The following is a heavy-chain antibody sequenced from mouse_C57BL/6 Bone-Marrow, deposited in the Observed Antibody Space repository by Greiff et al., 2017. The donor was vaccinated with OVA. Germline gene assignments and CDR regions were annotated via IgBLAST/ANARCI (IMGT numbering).Heavy chain of an antibody. CDR1: GYTFTSYW. V-gene: IGHV1-64*01. Sequence: QVQLQQSGAELVKPGASVKLSCKASGYTFTSYWMHWVKQRPGQGLEWIGMIHPNSGSTNYNEKFKSKATLTVDKSSSTAYMQLSSLTSEDSAVYYCATYYYGSSPLYYAMDYWGQGTSVTVSS. J-gene: IGHJ4*01. D-gene: IGHD1-1*01. CDR2: IHPNSGST. CDR3: ATYYYGSSPLYYAMDY.